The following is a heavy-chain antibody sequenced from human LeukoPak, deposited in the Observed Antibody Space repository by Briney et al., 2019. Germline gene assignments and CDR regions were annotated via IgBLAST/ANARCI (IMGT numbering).Heavy chain of an antibody. V-gene: IGHV3-30*03. Sequence: PGGSLRLSCAASGFTFSSYGMHWVRQAPGKGLEWVTFISSDGSNKYYAGSVKGRFTISRDNSKNTLYLQMNSLRPEDTAVYYCDPHDSSSPFWGQGTLVTVSS. CDR2: ISSDGSNK. J-gene: IGHJ4*02. CDR3: DPHDSSSPF. D-gene: IGHD6-6*01. CDR1: GFTFSSYG.